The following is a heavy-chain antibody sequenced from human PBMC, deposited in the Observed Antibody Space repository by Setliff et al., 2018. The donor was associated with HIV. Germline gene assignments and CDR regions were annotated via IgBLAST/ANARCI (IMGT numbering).Heavy chain of an antibody. Sequence: SETLSLTCTISGGSFGVYRWSWIRQSAGRGLEWIGRIDGSGTTDYKPSLKGRVAISVNTSRNQFSLRVTSVTAADTAVYFCARDRHSSGLGSYGPWGPGILVTVSS. V-gene: IGHV4-4*07. D-gene: IGHD3-10*01. CDR1: GGSFGVYR. J-gene: IGHJ5*02. CDR3: ARDRHSSGLGSYGP. CDR2: IDGSGTT.